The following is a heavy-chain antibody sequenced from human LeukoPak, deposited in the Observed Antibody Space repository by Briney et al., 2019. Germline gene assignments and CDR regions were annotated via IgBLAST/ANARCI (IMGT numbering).Heavy chain of an antibody. CDR1: GGSISSYY. J-gene: IGHJ4*02. CDR3: ASTPVGATGYFDY. D-gene: IGHD1-26*01. CDR2: IYYSGST. Sequence: PSETLSFTCTVSGGSISSYYWSWIRQPPGKGLEWIGYIYYSGSTNYNPSLKSRVTISVDTSKNQFSLKLSSVTAADTAVYYCASTPVGATGYFDYWGQGTLVTVSS. V-gene: IGHV4-59*01.